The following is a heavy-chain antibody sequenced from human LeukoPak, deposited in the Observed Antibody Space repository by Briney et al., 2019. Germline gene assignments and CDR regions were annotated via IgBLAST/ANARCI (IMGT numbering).Heavy chain of an antibody. D-gene: IGHD5-18*01. CDR2: KYYSGST. CDR3: ARGRSYGFDFDS. CDR1: GVSINTCCYY. J-gene: IGHJ4*02. V-gene: IGHV4-61*01. Sequence: SETLSLTCDVSGVSINTCCYYWTWIRQPPGKGLEWIGYKYYSGSTRYNSSLRSRLTISLDSSKNQFSLRLTSVTAADTVVYYCARGRSYGFDFDSWGPGTLVIVSS.